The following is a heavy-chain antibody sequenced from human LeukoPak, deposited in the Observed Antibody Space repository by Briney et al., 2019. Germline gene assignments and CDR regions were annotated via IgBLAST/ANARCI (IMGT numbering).Heavy chain of an antibody. CDR3: ARVRKTRSPKGYFDY. CDR1: GGSISSSSYY. D-gene: IGHD1-1*01. Sequence: SETLSLTCTVSGGSISSSSYYWGWTRQPPGKGLEWIGSIYYSGSTYYNPSLKSRVTISVDTSKNQFSLKLSSVTAADTAVYYCARVRKTRSPKGYFDYWGQGTLVTVSS. V-gene: IGHV4-39*01. CDR2: IYYSGST. J-gene: IGHJ4*02.